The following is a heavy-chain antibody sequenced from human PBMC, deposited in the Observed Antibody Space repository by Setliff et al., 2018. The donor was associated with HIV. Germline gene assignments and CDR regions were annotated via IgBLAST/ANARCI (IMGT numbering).Heavy chain of an antibody. J-gene: IGHJ4*02. CDR2: SYASGST. V-gene: IGHV4-61*02. CDR1: GGSISSGSYY. CDR3: ARDMCSCFDY. Sequence: PSETLSLTCTVSGGSISSGSYYWSWIRQPAGKGLEWLGRSYASGSTNYNPSLKSRVTISVDTSKNQFSLKLSSVTAADTAVYYCARDMCSCFDYWGQGILVTVSS. D-gene: IGHD3-10*02.